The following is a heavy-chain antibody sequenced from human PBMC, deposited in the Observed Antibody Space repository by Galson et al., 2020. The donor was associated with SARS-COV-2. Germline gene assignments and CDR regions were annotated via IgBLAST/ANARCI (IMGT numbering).Heavy chain of an antibody. CDR3: ASLVGASQTNDY. V-gene: IGHV3-11*06. CDR2: ISSSSTYT. CDR1: GFSFSDYY. J-gene: IGHJ4*02. D-gene: IGHD1-26*01. Sequence: GGSLRLSCVASGFSFSDYYMTWVRQAPGKGLEWVSYISSSSTYTDYADSVKGRFTISRDNAKNSLFLQMNSLRAEDTAVYYCASLVGASQTNDYWGQGTLVTVSS.